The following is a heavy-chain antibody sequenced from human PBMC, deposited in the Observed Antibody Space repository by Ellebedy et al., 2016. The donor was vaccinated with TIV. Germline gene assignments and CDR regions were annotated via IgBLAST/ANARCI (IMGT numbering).Heavy chain of an antibody. J-gene: IGHJ5*02. D-gene: IGHD6-6*01. Sequence: SETLSLXCAVYGGSFSGYYWSWIRQPPGKGLEWIGEINHSGSTNYNPSLKSRVTISVDTSKNQFSLKLSSVTAADTAVYYCARAGYSSSSNPWGQGTLVTVSS. CDR3: ARAGYSSSSNP. CDR2: INHSGST. CDR1: GGSFSGYY. V-gene: IGHV4-34*01.